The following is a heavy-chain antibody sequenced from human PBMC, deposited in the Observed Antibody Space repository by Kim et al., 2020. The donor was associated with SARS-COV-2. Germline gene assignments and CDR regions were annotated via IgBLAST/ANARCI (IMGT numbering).Heavy chain of an antibody. CDR2: IKGDGSDI. V-gene: IGHV3-74*01. D-gene: IGHD4-17*01. CDR3: VSDPDYGGYSRMDY. J-gene: IGHJ4*02. CDR1: GLTFSSRW. Sequence: GGSLRLSCVASGLTFSSRWMHWVRQSPEKGLVWVSRIKGDGSDIIYADSVKGRFTISRDNAKNTLYLQMNSLRAEDTAVYYCVSDPDYGGYSRMDYWGRGTLVTVSS.